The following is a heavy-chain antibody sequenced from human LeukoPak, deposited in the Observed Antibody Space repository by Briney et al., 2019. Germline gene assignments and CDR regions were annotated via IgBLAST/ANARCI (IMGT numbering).Heavy chain of an antibody. V-gene: IGHV3-74*01. CDR3: TRAYCISTSCSPDY. CDR2: IKSDGSDT. J-gene: IGHJ4*02. Sequence: GGSLRLSCAASGFTLGSYWMHWVRQVPGKGLVWVSRIKSDGSDTRYADSVKGRFTISRDNAKNTLYLQMNSLRTEGTAVYYCTRAYCISTSCSPDYWGQGTLVTVSS. D-gene: IGHD2-2*01. CDR1: GFTLGSYW.